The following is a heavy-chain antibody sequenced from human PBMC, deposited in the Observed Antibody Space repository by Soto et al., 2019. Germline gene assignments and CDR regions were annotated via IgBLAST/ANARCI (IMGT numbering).Heavy chain of an antibody. Sequence: QVQLVQSGAEVKKPGASVKVSCKASGYTFTSYGISWVRQAPGQGLEWMGWISAYNGNTNYAQKLQGRVTMTTDTSKSTAYMELRSLRSDDTAVYYCARVFPVRWFGGGAFDIWGQGTMVTVSS. CDR2: ISAYNGNT. CDR3: ARVFPVRWFGGGAFDI. J-gene: IGHJ3*02. D-gene: IGHD3-10*01. CDR1: GYTFTSYG. V-gene: IGHV1-18*01.